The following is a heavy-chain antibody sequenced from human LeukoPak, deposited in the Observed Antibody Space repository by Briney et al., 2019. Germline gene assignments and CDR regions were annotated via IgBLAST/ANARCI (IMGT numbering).Heavy chain of an antibody. CDR3: ARDYKYAFDN. D-gene: IGHD5-24*01. CDR1: GFTFSDYS. V-gene: IGHV3-21*05. CDR2: IGIDSGNT. Sequence: GGSLRLSCAASGFTFSDYSMNWVRQAPRKGMEWISYIGIDSGNTNHADSVKGRFTISRDKAKNSLYLQMNSLRGEDTAVYYCARDYKYAFDNWGQGTLVTVPS. J-gene: IGHJ4*02.